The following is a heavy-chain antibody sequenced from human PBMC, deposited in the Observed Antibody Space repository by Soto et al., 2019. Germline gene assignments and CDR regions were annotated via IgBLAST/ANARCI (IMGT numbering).Heavy chain of an antibody. Sequence: SETLSLTCAVYCGSFSGYYWSWIRQPPGKGLEWIGEINHSGSTNYNPSLKSRVTISVDTSKNQFSLKLSSVTAADTAVYYCARTQKSNWFDPWGQGTLVTVSS. CDR1: CGSFSGYY. J-gene: IGHJ5*02. CDR2: INHSGST. V-gene: IGHV4-34*01. CDR3: ARTQKSNWFDP.